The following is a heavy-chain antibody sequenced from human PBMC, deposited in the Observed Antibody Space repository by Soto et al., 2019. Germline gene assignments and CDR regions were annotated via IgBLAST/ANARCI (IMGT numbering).Heavy chain of an antibody. CDR3: GRGGTGTIDY. D-gene: IGHD1-1*01. CDR2: ISPSGDST. J-gene: IGHJ4*02. CDR1: GYTFTSYY. Sequence: ASVKVSCKASGYTFTSYYMHWLRQAPGQGLEWMGIISPSGDSTTYAQKFQGRVTMSSYTSTSTVYMELSSLRSEDTAVYYCGRGGTGTIDYWGQGTLVTVSS. V-gene: IGHV1-46*01.